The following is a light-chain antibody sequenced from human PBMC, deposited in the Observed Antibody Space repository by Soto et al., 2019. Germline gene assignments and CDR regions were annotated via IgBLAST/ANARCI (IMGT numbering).Light chain of an antibody. CDR2: EVN. CDR1: SSDVGGYNY. CDR3: QSYDSTLSARYV. V-gene: IGLV2-8*01. J-gene: IGLJ1*01. Sequence: QSALTQPPSASGSPGQSVTISCTGTSSDVGGYNYVSWYQQHPGKAPKLMISEVNKRPSGVPDRFSGSKSGNTASLTVSGLQAEDEADYYCQSYDSTLSARYVFGTGTKLTVL.